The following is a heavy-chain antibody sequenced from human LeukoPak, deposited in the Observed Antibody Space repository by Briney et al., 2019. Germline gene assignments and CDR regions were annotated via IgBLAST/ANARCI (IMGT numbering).Heavy chain of an antibody. Sequence: GGSLRLSCEASGFTFSSYSMNWVRQAPGKWLECGSYISFSSATIHYADSVKGRFTGSIDNAKNSLYLQMNSLRAEDTAVYYCARDKTYYYDSSEGFANSGPGTPVTASS. CDR2: ISFSSATI. D-gene: IGHD3-22*01. V-gene: IGHV3-48*01. CDR3: ARDKTYYYDSSEGFAN. CDR1: GFTFSSYS. J-gene: IGHJ4*02.